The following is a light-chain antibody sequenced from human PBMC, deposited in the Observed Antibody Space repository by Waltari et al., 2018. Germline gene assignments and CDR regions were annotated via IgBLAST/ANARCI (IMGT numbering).Light chain of an antibody. V-gene: IGLV1-51*01. Sequence: QSVLTQPPSVSAAPGQRVTISCSGGSSNIGINDVSWYQQFPGTAPKLLITDNNKRPFGIPDRFSGSKSGTSATLGITGLQTGDEADYYCATWDSRLSVVVFGGGTKVTVL. CDR2: DNN. CDR3: ATWDSRLSVVV. CDR1: SSNIGIND. J-gene: IGLJ3*02.